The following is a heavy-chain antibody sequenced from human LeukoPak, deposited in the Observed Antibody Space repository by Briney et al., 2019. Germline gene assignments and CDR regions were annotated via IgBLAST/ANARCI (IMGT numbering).Heavy chain of an antibody. CDR1: GFTFSSYG. Sequence: GGSLRLSCAASGFTFSSYGMHWVRQAPGKGLERVAVIWYDGSNKYYADSVKGRFTISRDNSKNTLYLQMNSLRAEDTAVYYCAREGGVPDYYGMDVWGQGTTVTVSS. V-gene: IGHV3-33*01. CDR2: IWYDGSNK. J-gene: IGHJ6*02. CDR3: AREGGVPDYYGMDV. D-gene: IGHD3-10*01.